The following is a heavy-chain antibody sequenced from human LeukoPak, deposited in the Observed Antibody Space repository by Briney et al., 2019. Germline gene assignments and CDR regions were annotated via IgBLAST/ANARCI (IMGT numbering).Heavy chain of an antibody. CDR3: AKDRGNWVYYFDN. CDR2: IRGSGDNT. J-gene: IGHJ4*02. V-gene: IGHV3-23*01. D-gene: IGHD7-27*01. CDR1: GFTFSNAW. Sequence: GGSLRLSCAASGFTFSNAWMSWVRQAPGKGLEWVSGIRGSGDNTYYADSVKGRFTISRDNSKSTLYLQMNSLRAEDTAVYYCAKDRGNWVYYFDNWGQGTLVTVSS.